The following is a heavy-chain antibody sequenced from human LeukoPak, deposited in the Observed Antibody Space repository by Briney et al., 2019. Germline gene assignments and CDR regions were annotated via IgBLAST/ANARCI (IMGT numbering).Heavy chain of an antibody. CDR2: INPNSGGT. Sequence: ASVKVSCKASGYTFTGYYMHWVRQAPGQGLEWMGWINPNSGGTNYAQKFQGRVTMTTDTSTSTAYMELRSLRSDDTAVYYCARGYYSSSWSGFDPWGQGTLVTVSS. V-gene: IGHV1-2*02. CDR1: GYTFTGYY. CDR3: ARGYYSSSWSGFDP. J-gene: IGHJ5*02. D-gene: IGHD6-13*01.